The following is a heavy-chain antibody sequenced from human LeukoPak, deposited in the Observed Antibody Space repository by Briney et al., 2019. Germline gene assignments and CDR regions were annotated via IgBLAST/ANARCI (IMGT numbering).Heavy chain of an antibody. J-gene: IGHJ5*02. CDR2: ISYDGNSE. Sequence: PGGSLRLSCAASGFTFSDYGMHWVRQAPGKGLEWVAVISYDGNSEYYADSVKGRFSISRDNSKDTLYLQMNSLRPEDTAVYYCAKRRIPSCYAPGGKEPLVTVSS. CDR3: AKRRIPSCYAP. D-gene: IGHD2-2*01. CDR1: GFTFSDYG. V-gene: IGHV3-30*18.